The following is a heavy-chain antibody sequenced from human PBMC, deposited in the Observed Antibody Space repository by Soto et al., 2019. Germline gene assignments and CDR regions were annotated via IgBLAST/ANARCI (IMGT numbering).Heavy chain of an antibody. CDR1: GGSISSSSYY. CDR3: ARQDWTLFDY. V-gene: IGHV4-39*01. D-gene: IGHD1-1*01. CDR2: IYYSGST. Sequence: ETLSLTCTVSGGSISSSSYYWGWIRQPPGKGLEWIGSIYYSGSTYYNPSLKSRVTISVDTSKNQFSLKLSSVTAADTAVYYCARQDWTLFDYWGQGTLVTVSS. J-gene: IGHJ4*02.